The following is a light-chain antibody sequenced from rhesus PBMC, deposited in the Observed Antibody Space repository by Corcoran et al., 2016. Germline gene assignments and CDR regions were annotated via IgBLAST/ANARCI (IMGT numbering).Light chain of an antibody. V-gene: IGKV1-28*03. Sequence: DIQRTQSPSALPAPGGDTVKITCRASPGIRSKLNWFQQKPGTAPKLLFYAAFSLESGVPSRLSGSGSWTDFTLTISSLQPDDFAVYFCLQHNSYPLTFVGGTKVELK. CDR1: PGIRSK. J-gene: IGKJ4*01. CDR3: LQHNSYPLT. CDR2: AAF.